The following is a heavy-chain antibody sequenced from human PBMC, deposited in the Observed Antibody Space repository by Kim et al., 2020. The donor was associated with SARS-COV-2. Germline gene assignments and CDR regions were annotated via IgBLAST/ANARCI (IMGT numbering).Heavy chain of an antibody. CDR2: INPYGGST. Sequence: SVKVSCKASGYTFISYYIHWVRQAPGQGLEWMGIINPYGGSTSYAQQFQGRVTMTRDTSTSTVYMELSSLRSGDTAVYYCARAGEQQLVYFFDYWGQGTLVTVSS. J-gene: IGHJ4*02. V-gene: IGHV1-46*01. D-gene: IGHD6-13*01. CDR1: GYTFISYY. CDR3: ARAGEQQLVYFFDY.